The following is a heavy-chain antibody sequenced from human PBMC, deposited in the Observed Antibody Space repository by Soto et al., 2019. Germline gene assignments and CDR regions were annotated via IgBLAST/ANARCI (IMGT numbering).Heavy chain of an antibody. CDR3: AQDRSSGWDRPGDY. J-gene: IGHJ4*02. Sequence: QVQLVESGGGVVQPGRSLRLSCAASGFTFSSYGMHWVRQAPGKGLEWVAVISYDGSNKYYADSVKGRFTISRDNSKNTLYLQMNSLRAEDTAVYYCAQDRSSGWDRPGDYWGQGTLVTVSS. D-gene: IGHD6-19*01. CDR1: GFTFSSYG. V-gene: IGHV3-30*18. CDR2: ISYDGSNK.